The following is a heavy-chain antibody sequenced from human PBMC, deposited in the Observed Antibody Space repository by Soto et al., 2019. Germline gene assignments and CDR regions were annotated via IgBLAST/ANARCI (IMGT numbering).Heavy chain of an antibody. CDR3: AKESQVYRSSSGVDY. D-gene: IGHD6-6*01. Sequence: GGSLRLSCAASGFTFSSYAMSWVRQAPGKGLEWFSAISGSGGTTHYADSVKGRFTISRDNSKNTLYLQMNSLRAEDTAVYYCAKESQVYRSSSGVDYWGPGTLVTVSS. CDR2: ISGSGGTT. CDR1: GFTFSSYA. J-gene: IGHJ4*02. V-gene: IGHV3-23*01.